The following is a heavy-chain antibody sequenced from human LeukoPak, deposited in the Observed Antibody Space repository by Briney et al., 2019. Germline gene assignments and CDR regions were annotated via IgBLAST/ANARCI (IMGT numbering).Heavy chain of an antibody. J-gene: IGHJ4*02. V-gene: IGHV4-61*02. CDR3: ARSYGSGTFYYFDY. CDR1: GGSISSSRYY. CDR2: IYTSETT. Sequence: PSETLSLTCTVSGGSISSSRYYWSWIRQPAGKGLEWVGRIYTSETTNYNPSLKSRVSMSVDTSKNQLSLKLSSVTAADTAVYYCARSYGSGTFYYFDYWGQGTLVTVSS. D-gene: IGHD3-10*01.